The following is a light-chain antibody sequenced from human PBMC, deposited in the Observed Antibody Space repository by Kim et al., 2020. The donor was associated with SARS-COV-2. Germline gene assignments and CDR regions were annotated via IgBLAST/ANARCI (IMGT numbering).Light chain of an antibody. J-gene: IGKJ3*01. Sequence: DIQMTQSPSSLSASVGDRVTITCQASQEISNYLNWYQQKPGKAPKLLIYDASNLETGVPSRFSGSGSGTEFTFTISSLQPEDIATYYCQKYDKPLFTLGAGTKVYIK. CDR3: QKYDKPLFT. V-gene: IGKV1-33*01. CDR2: DAS. CDR1: QEISNY.